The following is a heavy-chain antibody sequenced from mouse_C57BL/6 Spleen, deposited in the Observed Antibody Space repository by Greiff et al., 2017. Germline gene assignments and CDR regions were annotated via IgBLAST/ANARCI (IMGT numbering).Heavy chain of an antibody. J-gene: IGHJ4*01. Sequence: EVNVVESGGGLVKPGGSLKLSCAASGFTFSSYTMSWVRQTPEKRLEWVATISGGGGNTYYPDSVKGRFTISRDNAKNTLYLQMSSLRSEDTALYYCASCPFYYAMDYWGQGTSVTVSS. CDR3: ASCPFYYAMDY. V-gene: IGHV5-9*01. CDR2: ISGGGGNT. CDR1: GFTFSSYT.